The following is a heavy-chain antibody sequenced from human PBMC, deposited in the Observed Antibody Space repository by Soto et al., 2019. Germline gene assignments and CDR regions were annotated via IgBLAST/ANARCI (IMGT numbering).Heavy chain of an antibody. CDR2: IYDSGSS. CDR1: GGSVSSGDYF. D-gene: IGHD5-12*01. J-gene: IGHJ4*02. V-gene: IGHV4-30-4*01. Sequence: SSETLSLTCTVSGGSVSSGDYFWSWIRQPPGKGLEWIGYIYDSGSSYYNPSLKSRVTMSVDTSKNQFSLKLRSVTAADTAMYYCAREKGYISGPKNFDSWGQGTLVTVPS. CDR3: AREKGYISGPKNFDS.